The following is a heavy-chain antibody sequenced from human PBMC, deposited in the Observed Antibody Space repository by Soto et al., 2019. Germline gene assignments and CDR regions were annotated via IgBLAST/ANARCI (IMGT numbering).Heavy chain of an antibody. CDR2: IRSKAYGGTT. J-gene: IGHJ5*02. CDR3: TRDNTFGVVTINWFDP. D-gene: IGHD3-3*01. V-gene: IGHV3-49*03. Sequence: GGSLRLSCTASGFTFGDYAMSWFRQAPGKGLEWVGFIRSKAYGGTTEYAASVKGRFTISRDDSKSIAYLQMNSLKTEDTALYYCTRDNTFGVVTINWFDPWGQGTLVTVSS. CDR1: GFTFGDYA.